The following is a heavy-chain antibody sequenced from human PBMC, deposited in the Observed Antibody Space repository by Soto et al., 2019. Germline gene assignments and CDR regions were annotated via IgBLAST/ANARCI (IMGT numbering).Heavy chain of an antibody. D-gene: IGHD6-19*01. CDR2: INPTTGAT. V-gene: IGHV1-2*02. CDR3: AKGDSSWVSWFDP. CDR1: GYTFTVQY. J-gene: IGHJ5*02. Sequence: ASVKVSCKASGYTFTVQYSHWVRKAPGEGLEWMGWINPTTGATRYAQKFQGRVTMTRDTSMSTAYLEVRSLRPDDTAVYYCAKGDSSWVSWFDPWGQGTLVTDSS.